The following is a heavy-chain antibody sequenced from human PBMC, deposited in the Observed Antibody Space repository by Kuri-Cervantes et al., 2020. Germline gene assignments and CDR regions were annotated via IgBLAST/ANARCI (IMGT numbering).Heavy chain of an antibody. CDR1: GFTFGDNA. V-gene: IGHV3-49*04. Sequence: GGSLRLSCTASGFTFGDNAMSWVRQAPGKGLEWVGFIRSKAYGGTTEYAASVKGRFTISRDDSKSIAYLQMNSLKTEDTAVYYCTRGYYDYVWGSYRPLYFDYWGQGTLVTVSS. D-gene: IGHD3-16*02. CDR3: TRGYYDYVWGSYRPLYFDY. CDR2: IRSKAYGGTT. J-gene: IGHJ4*02.